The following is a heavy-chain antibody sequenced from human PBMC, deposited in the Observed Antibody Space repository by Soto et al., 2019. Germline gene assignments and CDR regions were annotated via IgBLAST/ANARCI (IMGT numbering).Heavy chain of an antibody. CDR1: GFSLSTSGVG. J-gene: IGHJ5*02. D-gene: IGHD6-13*01. V-gene: IGHV2-5*01. CDR2: IYWNDDK. CDR3: AHANSSSWYNWFDP. Sequence: QITLKESGPTLVKPTQTLTLTCTFSGFSLSTSGVGVGWIRQPPGKALEWLALIYWNDDKRYSPSLKSRLTIPKDTSKNQVVLTMTNMDPVDTATYYWAHANSSSWYNWFDPWGQGTLVTVSS.